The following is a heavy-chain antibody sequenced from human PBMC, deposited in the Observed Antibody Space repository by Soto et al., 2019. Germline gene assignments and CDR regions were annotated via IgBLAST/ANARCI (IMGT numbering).Heavy chain of an antibody. CDR1: GYTFTGSY. Sequence: QVQLVQSGAEVKKPGASVKVSCKASGYTFTGSYMHWVRQAPGQGLEWMGWVNPNTGGTNYAQKFQGRVTMTRDPSISTAYMELSRLSSDDTAVFYCARGGYSSSSPSDYWGQGTLVTVSS. CDR2: VNPNTGGT. J-gene: IGHJ4*02. CDR3: ARGGYSSSSPSDY. V-gene: IGHV1-2*02. D-gene: IGHD6-6*01.